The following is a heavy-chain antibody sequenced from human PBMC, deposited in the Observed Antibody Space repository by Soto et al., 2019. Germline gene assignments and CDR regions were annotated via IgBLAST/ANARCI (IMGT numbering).Heavy chain of an antibody. Sequence: EVQLLESGGGLVQPGGSLRLSCAASGFTFSSYAMSWVRQAPGKGLEWVSAISGSAATTFYADSVKGRFTVSRDNSKNTLYLQMNSLRAEDTAVYYWARGPRYCSGYSCDYYMDVWGKGTTVTVSS. D-gene: IGHD2-15*01. CDR1: GFTFSSYA. CDR2: ISGSAATT. J-gene: IGHJ6*03. V-gene: IGHV3-23*01. CDR3: ARGPRYCSGYSCDYYMDV.